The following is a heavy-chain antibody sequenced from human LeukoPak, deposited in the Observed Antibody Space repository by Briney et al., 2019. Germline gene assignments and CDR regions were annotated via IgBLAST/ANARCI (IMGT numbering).Heavy chain of an antibody. V-gene: IGHV1-2*02. D-gene: IGHD3-10*01. CDR2: INPNSGGT. Sequence: ASVKVSCKASGYTFTSYDINWVRQAPGQGLEWMGWINPNSGGTNYAQKFQGRVTMTRDTSISTAYMELSRLRSDDTAVYYCARDKDGSGSYNLDYWGQGTLVTVSS. CDR1: GYTFTSYD. J-gene: IGHJ4*02. CDR3: ARDKDGSGSYNLDY.